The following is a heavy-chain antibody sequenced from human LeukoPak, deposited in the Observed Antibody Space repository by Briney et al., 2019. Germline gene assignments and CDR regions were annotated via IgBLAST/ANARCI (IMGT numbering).Heavy chain of an antibody. Sequence: VASVKVSCKVSGYTLTELSMHWVRQAPGKGLEWMGGFDPEDGETIYAQKFQGRVTMTRDTSTSTVYMELSSLRSEDTAVYYCARDPTSMAPSYYFDYWGQATLVTVSS. CDR2: FDPEDGET. J-gene: IGHJ4*02. CDR1: GYTLTELS. V-gene: IGHV1-24*01. D-gene: IGHD2/OR15-2a*01. CDR3: ARDPTSMAPSYYFDY.